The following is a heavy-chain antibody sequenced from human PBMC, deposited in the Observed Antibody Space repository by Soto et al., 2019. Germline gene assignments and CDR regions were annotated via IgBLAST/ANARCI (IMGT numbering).Heavy chain of an antibody. CDR3: ARSFKVYGSGIYFPYYFDY. J-gene: IGHJ4*02. CDR1: GGSFSGYY. Sequence: SETLSLTCAVYGGSFSGYYWSWIRQPPGKGLEWIGEINHSGSTNYNPSLKSRVTISVDTSKNQFSLKLSSVTAADTAVYYCARSFKVYGSGIYFPYYFDYGGQATLVTVSS. CDR2: INHSGST. D-gene: IGHD3-10*01. V-gene: IGHV4-34*01.